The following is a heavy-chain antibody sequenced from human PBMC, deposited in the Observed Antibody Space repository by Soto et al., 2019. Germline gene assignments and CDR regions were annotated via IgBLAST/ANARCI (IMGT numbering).Heavy chain of an antibody. CDR2: ISWDSDRI. J-gene: IGHJ6*02. D-gene: IGHD3-10*01. CDR1: GFTFDDYA. CDR3: AKDKGGWASYSHYYYYGMDV. Sequence: EVQLVESGGGLAQPGRSLRLSCAASGFTFDDYAMHWVRQAPGKGLEWVSGISWDSDRIDYADSVKGRFTISRDNAKNSLYVQMNSLRPEDTALYYCAKDKGGWASYSHYYYYGMDVWGQGTTVTVSS. V-gene: IGHV3-9*01.